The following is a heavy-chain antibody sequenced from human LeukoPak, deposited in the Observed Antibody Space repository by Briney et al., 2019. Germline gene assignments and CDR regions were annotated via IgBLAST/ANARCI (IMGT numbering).Heavy chain of an antibody. CDR2: IYHSGST. Sequence: SETLSLTCTVSGYSISSGYYWGWIRQPPGKGLEWIGSIYHSGSTYYNPSLKSRVTISVDTSKNQFSLKLRSVTAADTAVYYCARCLSRGVITFDFDYWGQGTLVTVSS. J-gene: IGHJ4*02. CDR1: GYSISSGYY. CDR3: ARCLSRGVITFDFDY. D-gene: IGHD3-10*01. V-gene: IGHV4-38-2*02.